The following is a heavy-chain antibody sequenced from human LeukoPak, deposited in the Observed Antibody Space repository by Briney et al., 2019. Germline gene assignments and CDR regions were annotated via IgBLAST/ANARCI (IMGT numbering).Heavy chain of an antibody. CDR1: GYTFTGYY. D-gene: IGHD6-13*01. CDR3: ARVEQQLVYYYYYYYMDV. V-gene: IGHV1-2*02. CDR2: INPNSGGT. J-gene: IGHJ6*03. Sequence: GASVKVSCKASGYTFTGYYMHWVRQAPGQGLEWMGWINPNSGGTNYAQKFQGRVTMTRDTSISTAYMELSRLRSDDTAVYYCARVEQQLVYYYYYYYMDVWGKGTTVTVSS.